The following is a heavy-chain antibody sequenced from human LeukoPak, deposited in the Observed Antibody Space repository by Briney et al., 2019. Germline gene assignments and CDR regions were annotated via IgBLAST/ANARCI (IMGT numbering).Heavy chain of an antibody. Sequence: ASVKVSCKASGYTFTGYYMHWVRQAPGQGLEWMGWINPNSGGTNYAQRVQGRVTMTRDTSISTAYMELSRLRSDDTAVYYCARYSARRYCSGGSCYSGAFDIWGQGTMVTVSS. V-gene: IGHV1-2*02. CDR1: GYTFTGYY. J-gene: IGHJ3*02. CDR3: ARYSARRYCSGGSCYSGAFDI. CDR2: INPNSGGT. D-gene: IGHD2-15*01.